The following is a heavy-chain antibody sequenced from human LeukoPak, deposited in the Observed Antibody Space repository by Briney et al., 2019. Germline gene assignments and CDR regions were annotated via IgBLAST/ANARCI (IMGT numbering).Heavy chain of an antibody. CDR3: ARGPLRALGYYYMDV. CDR1: GGSFSGYY. V-gene: IGHV4-34*01. CDR2: INHSGST. Sequence: SETLPLTCAVYGGSFSGYYWSWIRQPPGKGLEWIGEINHSGSTNYNPSLKGRVTISVDTSKNQFSLKLSSVTAADTAVYYCARGPLRALGYYYMDVWGKGTTVTVSS. J-gene: IGHJ6*03.